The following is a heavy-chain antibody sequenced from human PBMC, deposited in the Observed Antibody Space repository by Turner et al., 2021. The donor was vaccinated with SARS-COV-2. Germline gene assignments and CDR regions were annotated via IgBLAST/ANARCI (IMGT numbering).Heavy chain of an antibody. V-gene: IGHV3-23*01. CDR1: GLTFSSYA. CDR2: SSDSGDST. CDR3: AKADRIMIVVVITLFDY. J-gene: IGHJ4*02. Sequence: EVQLLESGGGSVQPGGSLRRSCAASGLTFSSYAMSWVRQAPGKGLEWVSASSDSGDSTYHADSVKGRFTISRDNSKNTLYMQMNSLRAEDTAVYYCAKADRIMIVVVITLFDYWGQGTLVTVSS. D-gene: IGHD3-22*01.